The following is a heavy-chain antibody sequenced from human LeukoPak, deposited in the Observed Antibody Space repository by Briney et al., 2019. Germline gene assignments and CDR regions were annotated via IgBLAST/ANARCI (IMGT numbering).Heavy chain of an antibody. Sequence: SEPMSLTCTVSDGSISSDYWSWIRKPPGKGLEWVGDIYYSGTTKYNPSLKSRVTISVDTSKNQLSLRLSSVTAADTALYYCASGGGWNVKFSCWGQGTLVTVS. CDR3: ASGGGWNVKFSC. V-gene: IGHV4-59*01. J-gene: IGHJ4*02. CDR2: IYYSGTT. CDR1: DGSISSDY. D-gene: IGHD1-1*01.